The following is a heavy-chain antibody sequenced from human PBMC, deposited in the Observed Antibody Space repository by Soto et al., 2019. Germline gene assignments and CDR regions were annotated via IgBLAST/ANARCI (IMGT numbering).Heavy chain of an antibody. J-gene: IGHJ5*02. V-gene: IGHV1-18*01. D-gene: IGHD2-2*02. Sequence: ASVKVSCKAPGYTFTSYGISWVRQAPGQGLEWKGWISAYNGNTNYAQKLQGRVTMTTDTSTSTAYMELRSLSSDDTALFYCARTVCSSTSCYIGNWFDPWGQGTLVTVSS. CDR2: ISAYNGNT. CDR1: GYTFTSYG. CDR3: ARTVCSSTSCYIGNWFDP.